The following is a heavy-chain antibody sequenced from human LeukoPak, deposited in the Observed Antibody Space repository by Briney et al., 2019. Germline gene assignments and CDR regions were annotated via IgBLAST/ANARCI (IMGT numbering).Heavy chain of an antibody. CDR2: IYSGGST. D-gene: IGHD5-24*01. CDR3: ARGAGTRDGYNYDY. CDR1: GFTVSSNY. Sequence: GGSLRLSCAASGFTVSSNYMSWVRQAPGKGLEWVSVIYSGGSTYYADSVKGRFTISRDNSKNTLYLQMNSLRAEGTAVYYCARGAGTRDGYNYDYWGQGTLVTVSS. V-gene: IGHV3-53*01. J-gene: IGHJ4*02.